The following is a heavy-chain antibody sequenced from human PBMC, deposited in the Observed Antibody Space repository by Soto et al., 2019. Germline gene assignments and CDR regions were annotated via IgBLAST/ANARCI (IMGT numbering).Heavy chain of an antibody. CDR2: MNPNSGET. V-gene: IGHV1-8*01. J-gene: IGHJ5*02. CDR3: ARVAVAARPRWYNWFDP. CDR1: GYTFTDYD. D-gene: IGHD2-15*01. Sequence: QEQLVQSGAEVKKPGASVKVSCKTSGYTFTDYDINWVRQATGQGLEWSGWMNPNSGETDYAQKFQGRVTMTRSAPLSTAYLELSSLRSEDTAVYYCARVAVAARPRWYNWFDPWGQGTLVTVSS.